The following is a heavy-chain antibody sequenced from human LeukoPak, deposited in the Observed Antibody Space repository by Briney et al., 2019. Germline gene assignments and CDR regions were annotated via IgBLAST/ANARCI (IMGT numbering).Heavy chain of an antibody. CDR1: GFTFNSYW. CDR3: VRARYSVEWLSNYYYGMDV. D-gene: IGHD3-3*01. J-gene: IGHJ6*02. Sequence: GGSLRLSCAASGFTFNSYWMSWVRQAPGKGLEWVADIKQDGSEKYHVDSVEGRFTISRDNAKNSLYLQMNSLRAEDTAVYYCVRARYSVEWLSNYYYGMDVWGQGTTVTVSS. CDR2: IKQDGSEK. V-gene: IGHV3-7*01.